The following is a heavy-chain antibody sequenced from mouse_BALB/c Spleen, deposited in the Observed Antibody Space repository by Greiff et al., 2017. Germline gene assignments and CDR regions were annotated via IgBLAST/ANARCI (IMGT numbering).Heavy chain of an antibody. CDR1: GFTFSNYW. V-gene: IGHV6-6*02. J-gene: IGHJ3*01. D-gene: IGHD1-1*01. CDR2: IRLKSNNYAT. CDR3: TRDYGSSGFAY. Sequence: GGGLVQPGGSMKLSCVASGFTFSNYWMNWVRQSPEKGLEWVAEIRLKSNNYATHYAESVKGRFTISRDDSKSSVYLQMNNLRAEDTGIYYCTRDYGSSGFAYWGQGTLVTVSA.